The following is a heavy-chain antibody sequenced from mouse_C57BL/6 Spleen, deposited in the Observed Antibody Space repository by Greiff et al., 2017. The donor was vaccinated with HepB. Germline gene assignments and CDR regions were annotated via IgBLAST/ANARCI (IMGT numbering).Heavy chain of an antibody. J-gene: IGHJ1*03. Sequence: EVQRVESGGGLVQPKGSLKLSCAASGFTFNTYAMHWVRQAPGKGLEWVARIRSKSSNYATYYADSVKDRFTISRDDSQSMLYLQMNNLKTEDTAMYYCVRDQGNYYGSSYWYFDVWGTGTTVTVSS. CDR1: GFTFNTYA. V-gene: IGHV10-3*01. D-gene: IGHD1-1*01. CDR2: IRSKSSNYAT. CDR3: VRDQGNYYGSSYWYFDV.